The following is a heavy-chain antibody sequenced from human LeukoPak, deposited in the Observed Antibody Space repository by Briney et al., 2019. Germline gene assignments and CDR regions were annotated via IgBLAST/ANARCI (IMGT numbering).Heavy chain of an antibody. J-gene: IGHJ4*02. Sequence: SETLSLTCTVSGGSISSGGHYWSWIRQHPGKGLEWIGCIYYSGSTYYNPSLKSRVTMSVDTSKKQFSLKLSSVTAADTAVYYCSRAGMIMVRAVNRPQTAFDYWGQGTLVTVSS. V-gene: IGHV4-31*03. CDR3: SRAGMIMVRAVNRPQTAFDY. CDR1: GGSISSGGHY. D-gene: IGHD3-10*01. CDR2: IYYSGST.